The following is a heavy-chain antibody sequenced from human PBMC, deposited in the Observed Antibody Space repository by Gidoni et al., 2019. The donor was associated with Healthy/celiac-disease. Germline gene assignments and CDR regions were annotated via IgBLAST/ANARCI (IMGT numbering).Heavy chain of an antibody. CDR2: ISGSGGST. Sequence: AASGFTFSSYAMSWVRQAPGKGLEWVSAISGSGGSTYYADSVKGRFTISRDNSKNTLYLQMNSLRAEDTAVYYCAKDIYGDYESYWGQGTLVTVSS. CDR1: GFTFSSYA. CDR3: AKDIYGDYESY. D-gene: IGHD4-17*01. V-gene: IGHV3-23*01. J-gene: IGHJ4*02.